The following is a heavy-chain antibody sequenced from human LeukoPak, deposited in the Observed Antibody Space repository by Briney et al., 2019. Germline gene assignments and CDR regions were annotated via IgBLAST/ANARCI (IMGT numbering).Heavy chain of an antibody. CDR2: IDPSDSYT. J-gene: IGHJ4*02. Sequence: GEPLKISCKGSGYNFTNYWINWVRQMPGKGLEWMGTIDPSDSYTNYSPSFQGHVTISADKSISTAYLQWSSLKASDTAMYYCARAYIRSRFDYWGQETLVTVSS. CDR1: GYNFTNYW. CDR3: ARAYIRSRFDY. V-gene: IGHV5-10-1*01. D-gene: IGHD6-6*01.